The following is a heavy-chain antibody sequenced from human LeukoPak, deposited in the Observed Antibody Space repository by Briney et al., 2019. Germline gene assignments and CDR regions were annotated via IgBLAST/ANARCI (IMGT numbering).Heavy chain of an antibody. CDR1: GFTFSNYW. CDR3: ARDPTKQQHSSY. J-gene: IGHJ4*02. V-gene: IGHV3-74*01. D-gene: IGHD6-13*01. Sequence: GGSLRLSCAASGFTFSNYWMHWVRQAPGKGLVWVSRINSDGSTTYYADSVKGRFTISRDNSKNTLYLQMNSLRAEDTAVYYCARDPTKQQHSSYWGQGTLVTVSS. CDR2: INSDGSTT.